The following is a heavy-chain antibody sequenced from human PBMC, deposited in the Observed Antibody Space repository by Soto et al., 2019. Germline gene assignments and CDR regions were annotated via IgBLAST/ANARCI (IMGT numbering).Heavy chain of an antibody. J-gene: IGHJ6*02. CDR3: ARDGYCSGGSCYGYYYYGMDV. D-gene: IGHD2-15*01. Sequence: PSETLSLTCTVSGGSVSSGSYYWSWIRQPPGKGLEWIGYIYYSGSTNYNPSLKSRVTISVDTSKNQFSLKLSSVTAADTAVYYCARDGYCSGGSCYGYYYYGMDVWGQGTTVTVS. CDR2: IYYSGST. V-gene: IGHV4-61*01. CDR1: GGSVSSGSYY.